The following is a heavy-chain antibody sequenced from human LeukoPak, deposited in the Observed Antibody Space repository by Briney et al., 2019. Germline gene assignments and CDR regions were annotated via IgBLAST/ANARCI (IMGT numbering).Heavy chain of an antibody. Sequence: GGSLRLSYAASGFTFSSYEMNWVRQAPGKGLEWVSYISSSGSTIYYADSVRGRFTISRDNAKNSLYLQMNSLRAEDTAVYYCARQGDYDLDYWGLGTLVTVSS. CDR2: ISSSGSTI. D-gene: IGHD4-17*01. J-gene: IGHJ4*02. V-gene: IGHV3-48*03. CDR3: ARQGDYDLDY. CDR1: GFTFSSYE.